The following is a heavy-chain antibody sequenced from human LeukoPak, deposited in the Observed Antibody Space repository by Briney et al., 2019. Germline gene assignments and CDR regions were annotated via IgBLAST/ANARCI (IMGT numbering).Heavy chain of an antibody. CDR1: GFTFSSYS. Sequence: PGGSLRLSCAASGFTFSSYSMNWVRQAPGKGLEWVSSISSSSSYIYYADSVKGRFTISRDNAKNSQYLQMNSLRAEDTAVYYCARDYYDSSGYRNWFDPWGQGTLVTVSS. V-gene: IGHV3-21*01. D-gene: IGHD3-22*01. CDR2: ISSSSSYI. J-gene: IGHJ5*02. CDR3: ARDYYDSSGYRNWFDP.